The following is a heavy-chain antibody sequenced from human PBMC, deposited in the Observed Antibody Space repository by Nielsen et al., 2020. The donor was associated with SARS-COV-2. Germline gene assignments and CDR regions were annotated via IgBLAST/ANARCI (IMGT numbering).Heavy chain of an antibody. CDR1: GYTFSSYG. V-gene: IGHV1-18*01. CDR3: AREPDPKFWSGYYTVLSLGMKYYYYGMDV. CDR2: ISGYNGNT. D-gene: IGHD3-3*01. Sequence: ASVKVSCKASGYTFSSYGISWVRQAPGQGLEWMGWISGYNGNTNFPHKLQSRVTMTTDTSTSTAYMELRSLRSDDTAVYYCAREPDPKFWSGYYTVLSLGMKYYYYGMDVWGQGTTVTVSS. J-gene: IGHJ6*02.